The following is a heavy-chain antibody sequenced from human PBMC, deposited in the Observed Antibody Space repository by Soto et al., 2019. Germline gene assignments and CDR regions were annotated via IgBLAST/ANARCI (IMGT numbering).Heavy chain of an antibody. CDR1: GASISGFY. J-gene: IGHJ5*02. Sequence: QVQLQESGPGLVKPSETLSLTCTVSGASISGFYWSWIRKSAGKGLEWIGRIYATGTTDYNPSLKSRVMKSVDTSKKQFSLKLRSVTAAATAVYYCVRDGTKTLRDWFAPWGQGISVTVSS. CDR2: IYATGTT. V-gene: IGHV4-4*07. CDR3: VRDGTKTLRDWFAP. D-gene: IGHD1-1*01.